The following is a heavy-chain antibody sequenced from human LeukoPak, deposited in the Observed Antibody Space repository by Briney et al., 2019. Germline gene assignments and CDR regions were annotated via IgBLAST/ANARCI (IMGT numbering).Heavy chain of an antibody. J-gene: IGHJ5*02. CDR1: GGSISSYY. V-gene: IGHV4-59*01. CDR2: IYYSGST. CDR3: ARRPSKGRFAWFDP. Sequence: PSETLSLTCTVSGGSISSYYWSWIRQPPGKGLEGSGYIYYSGSTNYNPSLKSRVTISVDTSKNQFSLKLSSVTAADTAVYYCARRPSKGRFAWFDPWGQGTLVTVSS. D-gene: IGHD2-2*01.